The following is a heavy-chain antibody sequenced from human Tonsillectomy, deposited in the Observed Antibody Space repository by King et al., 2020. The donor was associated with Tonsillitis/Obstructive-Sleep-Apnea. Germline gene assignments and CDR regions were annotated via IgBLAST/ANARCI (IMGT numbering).Heavy chain of an antibody. V-gene: IGHV4-59*01. CDR2: IYYSEST. CDR1: GGSISSYY. CDR3: ARDMVLEAGGDAFDI. Sequence: VQLQESGPGLVKPSETLSLTCTVSGGSISSYYWSWIRRPPGKGLEWIGYIYYSESTNYNPSLKSRVTISVDTSKNQFSLKLSSVTAADTAVYYCARDMVLEAGGDAFDIWGQGTMVTVSS. D-gene: IGHD2-8*01. J-gene: IGHJ3*02.